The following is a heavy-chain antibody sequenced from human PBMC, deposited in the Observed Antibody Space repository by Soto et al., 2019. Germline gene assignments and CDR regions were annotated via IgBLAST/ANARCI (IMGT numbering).Heavy chain of an antibody. CDR1: GGSISSSSYY. Sequence: SETLSLTCTVSGGSISSSSYYWGWIRQPPGKGLEWIGSIYYSGSTYYNPSLKSRVTISVDTSKNQFSLKLSSVTAADTAVYYCATTTRDYGGNFDYWGQGTLVTVSS. J-gene: IGHJ4*02. CDR3: ATTTRDYGGNFDY. V-gene: IGHV4-39*01. CDR2: IYYSGST. D-gene: IGHD4-17*01.